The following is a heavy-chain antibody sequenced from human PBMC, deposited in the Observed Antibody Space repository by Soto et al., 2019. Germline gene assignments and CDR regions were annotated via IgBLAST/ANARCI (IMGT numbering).Heavy chain of an antibody. CDR3: ARAYYDSSGEYYFDY. J-gene: IGHJ4*02. Sequence: ASVKVSCKASGYTFTTYSISWVRQAPGQGLEWMGWISAYNGNTNYAQKFQGRVTMTTDTSTSTAYMELRSLRSDDTAVYYCARAYYDSSGEYYFDYWGQGTLVTVSS. D-gene: IGHD3-22*01. V-gene: IGHV1-18*01. CDR1: GYTFTTYS. CDR2: ISAYNGNT.